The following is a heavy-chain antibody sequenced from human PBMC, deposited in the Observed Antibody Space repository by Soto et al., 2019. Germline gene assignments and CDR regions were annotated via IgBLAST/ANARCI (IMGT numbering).Heavy chain of an antibody. J-gene: IGHJ4*02. D-gene: IGHD3-3*01. CDR1: GGSFSGYY. V-gene: IGHV4-34*01. CDR3: ARGFWSGYFSL. Sequence: QVQLQQWGAGLLKPSETLSLTCAVYGGSFSGYYWSWIRQPPGKGLEWIGEINHSGSTNYNPSLKSRVTKSVDTSKNQFSLKLSSVTAADTAVYYCARGFWSGYFSLWGQGTLVTVSS. CDR2: INHSGST.